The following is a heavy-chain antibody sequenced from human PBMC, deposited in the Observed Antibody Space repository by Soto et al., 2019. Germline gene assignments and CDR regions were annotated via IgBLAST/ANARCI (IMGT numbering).Heavy chain of an antibody. D-gene: IGHD4-17*01. Sequence: GGPLRLSCAASGFTFSGSAMHWVRQAPGKGLEWVSHVSSDGITIYYADSVKGRFTISRDNARNSLYLQMSGLTDEDTAVYYCAREAPYGYDYWGQGTLVTVSS. CDR2: VSSDGITI. V-gene: IGHV3-48*02. J-gene: IGHJ4*02. CDR3: AREAPYGYDY. CDR1: GFTFSGSA.